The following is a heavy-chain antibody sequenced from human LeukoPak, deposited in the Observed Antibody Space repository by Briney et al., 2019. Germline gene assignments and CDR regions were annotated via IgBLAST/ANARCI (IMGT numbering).Heavy chain of an antibody. D-gene: IGHD6-13*01. CDR3: ARTGAAAGMWASDY. V-gene: IGHV1-18*01. Sequence: GASVKVSCKASGGTFSSYAISWVRQAPGQGLEWMGWISAYNGNTNYAQKLQGRVTMTTDTSTSTAYMELRSLRSDDTAVYYCARTGAAAGMWASDYWGQGTLVTVSS. CDR1: GGTFSSYA. J-gene: IGHJ4*02. CDR2: ISAYNGNT.